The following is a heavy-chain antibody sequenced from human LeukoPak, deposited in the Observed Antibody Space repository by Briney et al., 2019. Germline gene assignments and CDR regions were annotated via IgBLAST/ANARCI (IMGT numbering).Heavy chain of an antibody. CDR3: TRHRPSSGGMDV. CDR2: ISGNGGST. Sequence: GGSLRLSCAASGFTFSSYAMSRVRQAPGKGLEWVSAISGNGGSTYYADSVKGRFTISRDNSKNTLYLQMNSLKTEDTAVYYCTRHRPSSGGMDVWGQGTTVTVSS. CDR1: GFTFSSYA. V-gene: IGHV3-23*01. J-gene: IGHJ6*02.